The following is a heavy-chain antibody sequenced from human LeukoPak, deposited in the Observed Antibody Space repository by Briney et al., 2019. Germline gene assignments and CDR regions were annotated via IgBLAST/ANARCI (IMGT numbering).Heavy chain of an antibody. CDR1: GGTFSSYA. CDR2: IIPIFGTA. J-gene: IGHJ4*02. V-gene: IGHV1-69*13. Sequence: SVKVSCKASGGTFSSYAISWVRQAPGQGLEWMGGIIPIFGTANYAQKFQGRVTITADESTSTAYMELSSLRSEDTAVYYCARGTPYYYDSSGYPDRLFDYWGQGTLVTVSS. D-gene: IGHD3-22*01. CDR3: ARGTPYYYDSSGYPDRLFDY.